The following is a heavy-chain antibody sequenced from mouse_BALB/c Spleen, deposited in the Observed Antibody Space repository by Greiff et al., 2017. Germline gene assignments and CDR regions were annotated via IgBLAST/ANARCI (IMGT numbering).Heavy chain of an antibody. V-gene: IGHV1S56*01. CDR1: GYTFTSYY. CDR3: ARQLGAYAMDY. CDR2: IYPGNVNT. J-gene: IGHJ4*01. Sequence: QVQLQQSGPELVKPGASVRISCKASGYTFTSYYIHWVKQRPGQGLEWIGWIYPGNVNTKYNEKFKGKATLTADKSSSTAYMQLSRLTSEDSAVYFCARQLGAYAMDYWGQGTSVTVSS. D-gene: IGHD4-1*02.